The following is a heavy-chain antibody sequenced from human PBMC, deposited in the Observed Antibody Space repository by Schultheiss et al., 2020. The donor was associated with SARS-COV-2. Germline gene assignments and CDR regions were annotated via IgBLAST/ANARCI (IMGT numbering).Heavy chain of an antibody. D-gene: IGHD1-26*01. CDR2: IKSKTERGTT. V-gene: IGHV3-15*01. Sequence: GGSLRLSCAASGFSFSNAWMSWVRQAPGKGLEWVGRIKSKTERGTTDYGAPVKGRFTISRDDSKNTLYLQMVSPKTEDTAVYYCTTLDFRIIVGPNREGMDVWGQGTTVTVSS. CDR3: TTLDFRIIVGPNREGMDV. J-gene: IGHJ6*02. CDR1: GFSFSNAW.